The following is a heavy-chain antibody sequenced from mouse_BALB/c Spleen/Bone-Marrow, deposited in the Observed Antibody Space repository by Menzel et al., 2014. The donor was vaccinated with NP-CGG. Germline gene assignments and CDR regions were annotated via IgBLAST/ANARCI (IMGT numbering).Heavy chain of an antibody. V-gene: IGHV1S56*01. CDR2: IFPGDSTT. CDR1: GNTFTSYD. J-gene: IGHJ1*01. CDR3: VRSRLRDWYFDV. Sequence: VKLVESGVELVKPGASVKLSCKASGNTFTSYDINWVRQRPEQGLEWIGWIFPGDSTTKYNEKFKGKATLSTGKSSSTVHMQLSRLTSEDSAVYFCVRSRLRDWYFDVWGAGTTVTISS. D-gene: IGHD1-2*01.